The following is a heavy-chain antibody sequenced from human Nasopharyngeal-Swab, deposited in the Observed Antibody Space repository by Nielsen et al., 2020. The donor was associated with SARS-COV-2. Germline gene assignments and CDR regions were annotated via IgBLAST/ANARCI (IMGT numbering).Heavy chain of an antibody. V-gene: IGHV3-48*03. CDR1: GFTFSSYE. J-gene: IGHJ4*02. CDR2: ISSSGSTI. D-gene: IGHD2/OR15-2a*01. CDR3: ARGRGSSTSMIGY. Sequence: GESLKISCAASGFTFSSYEMNWVRQAPGKGLEWVSYISSSGSTIYYADSVKGRFTISRDNAKNSLYLEMNSLRAEDTAVYYCARGRGSSTSMIGYWGQGTLVTVSS.